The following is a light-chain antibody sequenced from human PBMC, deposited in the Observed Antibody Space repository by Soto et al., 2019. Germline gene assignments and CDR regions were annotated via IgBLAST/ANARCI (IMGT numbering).Light chain of an antibody. CDR1: QGVSRN. V-gene: IGKV3D-15*01. CDR2: GAS. Sequence: EIAMTQSPVTLSESPGERVTLSCRASQGVSRNLAWYQQKPGQAPRLLIYGASTRATGIPARFSGSGSGTEFTLTISSLQSEDFAVYYCQQYNIWPPMYTFGQGTKLEIK. J-gene: IGKJ2*01. CDR3: QQYNIWPPMYT.